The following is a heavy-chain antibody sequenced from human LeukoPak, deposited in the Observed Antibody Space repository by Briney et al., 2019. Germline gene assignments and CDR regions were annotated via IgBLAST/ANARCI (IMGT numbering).Heavy chain of an antibody. V-gene: IGHV3-48*03. CDR1: GFTFSSYD. CDR2: ISSSGSTI. CDR3: ARDDGSWFDP. Sequence: PGGSLRLSCAASGFTFSSYDMNWVRQAPGKGLEWVSYISSSGSTIYYADSVKGRFTISRDNAKNSLYLQMNSLRAEDTAVYYCARDDGSWFDPWGQGTLVTVSS. J-gene: IGHJ5*02.